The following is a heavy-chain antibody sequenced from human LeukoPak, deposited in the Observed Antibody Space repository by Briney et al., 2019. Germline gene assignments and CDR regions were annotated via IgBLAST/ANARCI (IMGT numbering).Heavy chain of an antibody. Sequence: GGSLRLSCAASGFTFSSYWMSRVRQAPGKGLEWVANIKQDGSEKYYVDSVKGRFTISRDNAKNSLYLQMNSLRAEDTAVYYCARESHGSGRYHYYYYMDVWGKGTTVTLSS. CDR3: ARESHGSGRYHYYYYMDV. CDR2: IKQDGSEK. CDR1: GFTFSSYW. J-gene: IGHJ6*03. V-gene: IGHV3-7*01. D-gene: IGHD3-10*01.